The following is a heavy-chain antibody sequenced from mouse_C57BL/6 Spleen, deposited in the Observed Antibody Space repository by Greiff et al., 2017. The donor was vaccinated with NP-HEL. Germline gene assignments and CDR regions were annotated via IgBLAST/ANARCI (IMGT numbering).Heavy chain of an antibody. J-gene: IGHJ4*01. D-gene: IGHD2-1*01. CDR3: ARGNRDAMDY. CDR1: GYTFTSYW. Sequence: QVQLQQPGAELVMPGASVKLSCKASGYTFTSYWMHWVKQRPGQGLEWIGEIDPSDSYTNYNQKFKGKSTLTVDKSSSTAYMQLSSLTSEDSAVYYCARGNRDAMDYWGQGTPVTVSS. CDR2: IDPSDSYT. V-gene: IGHV1-69*01.